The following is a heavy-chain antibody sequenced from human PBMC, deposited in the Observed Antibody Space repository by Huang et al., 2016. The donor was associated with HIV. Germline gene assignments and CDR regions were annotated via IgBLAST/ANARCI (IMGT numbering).Heavy chain of an antibody. CDR2: ISYDGSNK. D-gene: IGHD1-26*01. Sequence: VQLVESGGGVVQPGRSLRLAGAASGFSFSTYGLPWVSQAPGKGLEWVAVISYDGSNKYDAHAVKGRFTISRDTSENKVYLQMNSLRHEDTAVYYCAKDGADEEWDIDYWGQGTLVTVSS. J-gene: IGHJ4*02. CDR3: AKDGADEEWDIDY. CDR1: GFSFSTYG. V-gene: IGHV3-30*18.